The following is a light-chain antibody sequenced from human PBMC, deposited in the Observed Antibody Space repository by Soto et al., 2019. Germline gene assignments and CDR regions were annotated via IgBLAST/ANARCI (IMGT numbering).Light chain of an antibody. J-gene: IGKJ4*01. CDR2: KAS. Sequence: DIQMTQSPSTLSASVGDRVTITCRASQSISSWLAWYQWRPGKAPKVLIYKASSLESGVPSRFSGSGSGTEFTLTISSLQSDDFATYYCQQYNSYPLTFGGGTKVEIK. CDR3: QQYNSYPLT. V-gene: IGKV1-5*03. CDR1: QSISSW.